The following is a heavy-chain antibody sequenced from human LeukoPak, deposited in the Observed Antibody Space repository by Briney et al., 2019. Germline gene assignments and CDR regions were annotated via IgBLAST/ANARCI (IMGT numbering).Heavy chain of an antibody. D-gene: IGHD3-10*01. Sequence: ASVKVSCKASGYTFTSYGISWVRQAPGQGLEWMGWISAYNGNTNYAQKLQGRVTMTTDTSTSTAYMELRSLRSDDTAVYYCARDLKLLWFGEGLVYWGQGTLVTVSS. CDR1: GYTFTSYG. J-gene: IGHJ4*02. CDR3: ARDLKLLWFGEGLVY. CDR2: ISAYNGNT. V-gene: IGHV1-18*01.